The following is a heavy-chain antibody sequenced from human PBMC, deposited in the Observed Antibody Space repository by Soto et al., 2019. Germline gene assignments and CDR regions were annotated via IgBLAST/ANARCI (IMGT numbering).Heavy chain of an antibody. D-gene: IGHD6-6*01. J-gene: IGHJ4*02. CDR1: GFTFSGSV. CDR2: IRSRDSDYAT. Sequence: VQLVESGGGLVHPGGSLKLSCAVSGFTFSGSVMHWVRQAPGKGLEWLGRIRSRDSDYATSYAESVKGRVTISRDESKNTAYLQVTSLKIEDTALYYCTTYGNSSKGFDYWGQGTLVTVSS. V-gene: IGHV3-73*01. CDR3: TTYGNSSKGFDY.